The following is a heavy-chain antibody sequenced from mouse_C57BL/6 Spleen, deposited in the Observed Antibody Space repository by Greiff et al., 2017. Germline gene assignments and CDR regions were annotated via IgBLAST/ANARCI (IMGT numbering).Heavy chain of an antibody. D-gene: IGHD4-1*01. CDR2: FYPGSGSI. J-gene: IGHJ3*01. CDR3: ARHEEGTGTGAY. Sequence: VKLVESGAELVKPGASVKLSCKASGYTFTEYTIHWVKQRSGQGLEWIGWFYPGSGSIKYNEKFKDKATLTADKSSSTVYMELSRLTSEDSAVYFCARHEEGTGTGAYWGQGTLVTVSA. CDR1: GYTFTEYT. V-gene: IGHV1-62-2*01.